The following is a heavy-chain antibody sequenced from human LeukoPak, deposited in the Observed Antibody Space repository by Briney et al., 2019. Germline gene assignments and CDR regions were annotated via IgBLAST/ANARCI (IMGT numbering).Heavy chain of an antibody. CDR3: ARHTFSSSTSCPFDY. D-gene: IGHD2-2*01. CDR1: GGSISSSSYY. V-gene: IGHV4-39*01. Sequence: PSETLSLTCTVSGGSISSSSYYWGWIRQPPGKGLEWIGSIYYSGSTYYNPSLKSRVTISVDTSKNQFSLKLSSVTAADTAVYYCARHTFSSSTSCPFDYWGQGTLVTVSS. J-gene: IGHJ4*02. CDR2: IYYSGST.